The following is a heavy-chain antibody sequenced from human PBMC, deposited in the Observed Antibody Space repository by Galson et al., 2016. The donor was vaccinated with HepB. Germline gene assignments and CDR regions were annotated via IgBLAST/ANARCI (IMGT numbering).Heavy chain of an antibody. CDR2: TSSSSSYI. J-gene: IGHJ4*02. CDR3: ARSESYYYDSSGYQIDY. CDR1: GFTISSYS. Sequence: SLRLSCAASGFTISSYSMNWVRQAPGKGLEWVSSTSSSSSYIYYADSVKGRFTISRDNAKNSLYLQMNSLRAEDTAVYYCARSESYYYDSSGYQIDYWGQGTLVTVSS. D-gene: IGHD3-22*01. V-gene: IGHV3-21*01.